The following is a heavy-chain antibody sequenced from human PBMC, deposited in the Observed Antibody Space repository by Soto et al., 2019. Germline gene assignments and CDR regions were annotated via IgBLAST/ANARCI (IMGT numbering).Heavy chain of an antibody. V-gene: IGHV3-30-3*01. J-gene: IGHJ6*02. Sequence: QVQLVESGGGVVQPGRSLRLSCAASGFTFSSYAMHWVRQAPGKGLEWVAVISYDGSNKYYADSVKGRFTISRDNSKNTLYLQMNSLRAEDTAVYYCARDRLMYNWNDLPYYYYGMDVWGQGTTVTVSS. CDR1: GFTFSSYA. D-gene: IGHD1-1*01. CDR2: ISYDGSNK. CDR3: ARDRLMYNWNDLPYYYYGMDV.